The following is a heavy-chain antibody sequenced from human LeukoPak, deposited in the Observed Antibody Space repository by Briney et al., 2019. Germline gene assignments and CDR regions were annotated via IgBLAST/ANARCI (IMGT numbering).Heavy chain of an antibody. CDR1: GGSISSGDYY. CDR3: AREHSSGYYYRGGDV. V-gene: IGHV4-30-4*01. D-gene: IGHD3-22*01. Sequence: SETLSLTCTVSGGSISSGDYYWSWIRQPSGKGLEWIGYIYYSGSTYYNPSLKSRVTISVDTSKNQFSLKLSSVTAADTAVYYCAREHSSGYYYRGGDVWGQGTTVTVSS. CDR2: IYYSGST. J-gene: IGHJ6*02.